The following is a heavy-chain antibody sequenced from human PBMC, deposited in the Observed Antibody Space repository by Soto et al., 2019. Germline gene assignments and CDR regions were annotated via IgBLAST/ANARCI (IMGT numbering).Heavy chain of an antibody. D-gene: IGHD6-13*01. CDR1: GITFNNYA. CDR2: ISGSGIST. CDR3: AKAPGGSSWYDPFDY. Sequence: PGGSLRLSCAASGITFNNYALNWVRQAPGKGLEWVSGISGSGISTYYADFVKGRFTISRDNSKNTLYLQMNSLRAEDTAVYYCAKAPGGSSWYDPFDYWGQGTLVTVSS. J-gene: IGHJ4*02. V-gene: IGHV3-23*01.